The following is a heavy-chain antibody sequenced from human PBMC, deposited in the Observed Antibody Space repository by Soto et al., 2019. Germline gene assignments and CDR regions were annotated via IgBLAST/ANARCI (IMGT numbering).Heavy chain of an antibody. J-gene: IGHJ4*02. CDR2: INTDGRST. V-gene: IGHV3-74*01. CDR1: GFTFSSYW. Sequence: GGSLRLSCAASGFTFSSYWIHWVRQAPGKGLVWVSRINTDGRSTNYADSLKGRFTISRDNAKNTLYLQMNSLRAEDTAVYYCVRDGGYRNLDYWGPGTLVTVSS. D-gene: IGHD1-26*01. CDR3: VRDGGYRNLDY.